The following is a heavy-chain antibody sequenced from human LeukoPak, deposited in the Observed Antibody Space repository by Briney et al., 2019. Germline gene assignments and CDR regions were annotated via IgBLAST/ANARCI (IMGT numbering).Heavy chain of an antibody. V-gene: IGHV4-59*01. CDR2: IYYSGST. CDR1: GGSISSYY. D-gene: IGHD5-24*01. Sequence: SETLSLTCTVSGGSISSYYWSWIRQPPGKGLEWIGYIYYSGSTNYNPSLKSRVTISVDTSKNQFSLKLSSVTAADTAVYYCARGFGEGYNYGAAFDYWGQGTLVTVSS. CDR3: ARGFGEGYNYGAAFDY. J-gene: IGHJ4*02.